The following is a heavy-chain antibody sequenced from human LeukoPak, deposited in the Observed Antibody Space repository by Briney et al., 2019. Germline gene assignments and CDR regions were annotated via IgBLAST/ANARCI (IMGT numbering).Heavy chain of an antibody. Sequence: GGSLRLSCAASGFTFSNHVMNWARQAPGKGLEWVAGISDRGSRTNYADSVKGRFTISTDHPKNTLYLQMNSLRAEDTAVYYCAKEGREYSSSSSHFDYWGQGTLVTVSS. CDR1: GFTFSNHV. J-gene: IGHJ4*02. V-gene: IGHV3-23*01. CDR3: AKEGREYSSSSSHFDY. CDR2: ISDRGSRT. D-gene: IGHD6-6*01.